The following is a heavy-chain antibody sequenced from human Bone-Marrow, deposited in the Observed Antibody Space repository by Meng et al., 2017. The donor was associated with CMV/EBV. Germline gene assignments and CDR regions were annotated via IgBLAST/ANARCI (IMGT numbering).Heavy chain of an antibody. CDR1: GFTFSSYW. CDR2: IKQDGSEK. CDR3: AREVEDWGEGY. J-gene: IGHJ4*02. Sequence: ETLSLTCAASGFTFSSYWMSWVRQAPGKGLEWVANIKQDGSEKYYVDSVKGRFTISRDNAKNSLYLQMNSLRAEDTAVYYCAREVEDWGEGYWGQGTLVTVSS. D-gene: IGHD3-16*01. V-gene: IGHV3-7*01.